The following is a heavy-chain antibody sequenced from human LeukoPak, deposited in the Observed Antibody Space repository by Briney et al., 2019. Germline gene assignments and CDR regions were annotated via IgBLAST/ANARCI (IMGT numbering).Heavy chain of an antibody. CDR1: GFTFSSYS. CDR2: ISSSSSYI. J-gene: IGHJ4*02. CDR3: ASHWAILPDY. Sequence: PGGSLRLSCAASGFTFSSYSMNWVRQAPGKGLEWVSSISSSSSYIYYADSVKGRFTISRDNSKNTLYLQMNSLRAEDTAVYYCASHWAILPDYWGQGTLVTVSS. D-gene: IGHD2-2*02. V-gene: IGHV3-21*04.